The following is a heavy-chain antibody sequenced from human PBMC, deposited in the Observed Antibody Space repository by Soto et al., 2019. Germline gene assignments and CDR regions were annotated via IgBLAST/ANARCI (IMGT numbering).Heavy chain of an antibody. V-gene: IGHV1-18*01. Sequence: GASVKVSCKASGDGFSNYGFSWVRQAPGQGLEWLGWISAYDGQTNYTKKFQGRVTMATDTSSSTAFMELRSLRSDDTAVYYCARVWYYDSSGYSAFDYCGLGPLVTVYS. CDR1: GDGFSNYG. CDR2: ISAYDGQT. CDR3: ARVWYYDSSGYSAFDY. D-gene: IGHD3-22*01. J-gene: IGHJ4*02.